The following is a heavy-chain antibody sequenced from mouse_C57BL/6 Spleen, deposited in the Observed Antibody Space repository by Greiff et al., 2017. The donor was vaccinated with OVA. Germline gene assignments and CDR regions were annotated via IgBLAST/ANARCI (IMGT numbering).Heavy chain of an antibody. CDR1: GYAFSSSW. J-gene: IGHJ1*03. Sequence: VQLQQSGPELVKPGASVKISCKASGYAFSSSWMNWVKQRPGKGLEWIGRIYPGDGDTNYNGKFKGKATLTADKSSSTAYMQLSSLTSEDSAVSVCARVYYYGSTPPRYFDVWGTGTTVTVSS. CDR3: ARVYYYGSTPPRYFDV. V-gene: IGHV1-82*01. CDR2: IYPGDGDT. D-gene: IGHD1-1*01.